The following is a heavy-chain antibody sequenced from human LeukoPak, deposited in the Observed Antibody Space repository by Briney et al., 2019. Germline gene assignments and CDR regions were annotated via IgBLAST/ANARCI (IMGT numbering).Heavy chain of an antibody. Sequence: PGGSLRLSCAASGFTFSSYAMSWVRQAPGKGLEWVSAISGGGGNTYYADSVKGRFTISRDNSKNTLYLQMNSLRAEDTAIYYCAKDQYGGNPQYYFDYWGQGTLVTVSS. J-gene: IGHJ4*02. D-gene: IGHD4-23*01. CDR1: GFTFSSYA. V-gene: IGHV3-23*01. CDR2: ISGGGGNT. CDR3: AKDQYGGNPQYYFDY.